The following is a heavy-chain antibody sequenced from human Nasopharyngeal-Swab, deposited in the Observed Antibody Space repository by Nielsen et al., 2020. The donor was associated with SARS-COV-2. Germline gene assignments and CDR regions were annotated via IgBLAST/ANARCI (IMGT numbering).Heavy chain of an antibody. CDR2: VWNDGSNE. CDR1: GFSFSTYG. J-gene: IGHJ3*02. V-gene: IGHV3-33*06. CDR3: AKDKDDAFDI. Sequence: GESLKISCAASGFSFSTYGMHWVRQAPGKGLEWVAVVWNDGSNEFYADSVKGRFTISRDNSKNTLYLQMNSLRAEDTAMYYCAKDKDDAFDIWGQGTMVTVSS.